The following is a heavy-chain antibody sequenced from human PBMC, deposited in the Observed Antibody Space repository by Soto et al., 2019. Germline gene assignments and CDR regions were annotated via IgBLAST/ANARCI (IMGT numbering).Heavy chain of an antibody. CDR3: ARYRREAVAGYTLDK. CDR1: GGSISSNY. V-gene: IGHV4-59*01. Sequence: SETLSLTCTVSGGSISSNYWTWIRQPPGKGLEWIGYVYNSGSTNYNPSLKSRVTISEDTSKSQFSLKVNSMTAADTAVYYCARYRREAVAGYTLDKWGQGILVTXS. J-gene: IGHJ4*02. CDR2: VYNSGST. D-gene: IGHD6-13*01.